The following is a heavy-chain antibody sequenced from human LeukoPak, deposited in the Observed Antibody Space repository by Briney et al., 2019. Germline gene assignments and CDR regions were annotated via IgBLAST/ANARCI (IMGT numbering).Heavy chain of an antibody. CDR2: IYHSGST. D-gene: IGHD6-13*01. V-gene: IGHV4-30-2*01. Sequence: SRTLSLTCAVSGGSISSGGYSWSWIRQPPGKGLEWIGYIYHSGSTYYNPSLKSRVTISVDRSKNQFSLQLNSVTPEDTAVYYCARDPRIAPDLNLDYWGQGTLVTVSS. J-gene: IGHJ4*02. CDR1: GGSISSGGYS. CDR3: ARDPRIAPDLNLDY.